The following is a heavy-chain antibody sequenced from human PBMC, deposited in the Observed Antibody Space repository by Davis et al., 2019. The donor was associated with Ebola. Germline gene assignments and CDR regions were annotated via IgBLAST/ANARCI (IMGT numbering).Heavy chain of an antibody. D-gene: IGHD5-24*01. V-gene: IGHV4-59*08. J-gene: IGHJ3*02. CDR1: GGSISSYY. Sequence: SETLSLTCTVSGGSISSYYWSWIRQPPGKGLEWIGYIYYSGSTNYNPSLKSRVTISVDTSKRQFSLKLSSVTAADTAMYYCARFEMATIEGDDAFDIWGQGTRVTVSS. CDR3: ARFEMATIEGDDAFDI. CDR2: IYYSGST.